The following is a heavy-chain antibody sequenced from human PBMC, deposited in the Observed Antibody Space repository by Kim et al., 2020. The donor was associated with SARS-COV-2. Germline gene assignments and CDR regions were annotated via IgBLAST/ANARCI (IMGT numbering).Heavy chain of an antibody. J-gene: IGHJ3*02. CDR2: MSPYSGYT. Sequence: ASVKVSCKASGYTFTNKDNNWVRQAPGQGLEWMGWMSPYSGYTGYAQKVQGRVTMTRNTSIATAYMELSSVRSDDTALYYCARGAEGAFDIWGQGTVVTV. CDR3: ARGAEGAFDI. V-gene: IGHV1-8*01. CDR1: GYTFTNKD.